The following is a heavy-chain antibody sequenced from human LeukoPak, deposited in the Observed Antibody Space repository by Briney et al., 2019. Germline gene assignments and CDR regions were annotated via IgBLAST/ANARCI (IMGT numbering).Heavy chain of an antibody. CDR1: GFTFSSYG. J-gene: IGHJ6*02. Sequence: PGGSLRLSCAASGFTFSSYGMHWVHQAPGKGLEWVAVIWYDGSNKYYADSVKGRFTISRDNAKNTLYLQMNSLRAEDTAVYYCARDRVIYYYGMDVWGQGTTVTVSS. D-gene: IGHD2/OR15-2a*01. CDR3: ARDRVIYYYGMDV. CDR2: IWYDGSNK. V-gene: IGHV3-33*01.